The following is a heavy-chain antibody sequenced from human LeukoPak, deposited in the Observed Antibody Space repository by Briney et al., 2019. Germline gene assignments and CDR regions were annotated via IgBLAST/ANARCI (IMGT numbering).Heavy chain of an antibody. CDR1: GYSISSGYY. CDR2: IYHSGST. CDR3: ARGGDILTQYNWFDP. Sequence: SETLSLTCTVSGYSISSGYYWGWIRQPPGKGLEWIGSIYHSGSTYYNPSLKSRVTISVDTSKNQFSLKLSSVTAADTAVYHCARGGDILTQYNWFDPWGQGTLVTVSS. D-gene: IGHD3-9*01. V-gene: IGHV4-38-2*02. J-gene: IGHJ5*02.